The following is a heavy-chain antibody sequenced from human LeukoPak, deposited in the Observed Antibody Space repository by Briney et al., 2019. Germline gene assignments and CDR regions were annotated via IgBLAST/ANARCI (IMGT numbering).Heavy chain of an antibody. CDR3: ATGGYYDSSGYYGLL. J-gene: IGHJ4*02. CDR1: GGAFSSYA. CDR2: IIPIFGTA. V-gene: IGHV1-69*05. Sequence: SVKVSCKASGGAFSSYAISWVRQAPGQGLEWMGGIIPIFGTANYAQKFQGRVTITTDESTSTAYMELSSLRSEDTAVYYCATGGYYDSSGYYGLLWGQGTLVTVSS. D-gene: IGHD3-22*01.